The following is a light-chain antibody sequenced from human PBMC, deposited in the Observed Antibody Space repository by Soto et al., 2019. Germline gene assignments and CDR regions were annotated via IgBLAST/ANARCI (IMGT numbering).Light chain of an antibody. CDR3: QQYSNWPLT. Sequence: EIVMTQSPATLSVSPGERATLSCRASQSVRSNLAWYQQKPGQAPRLLIYGASTRATGIPARFSGSGSGTEFTLTISSLQSEDFAVYYCQQYSNWPLTFGQGTKVEIK. V-gene: IGKV3-15*01. J-gene: IGKJ1*01. CDR2: GAS. CDR1: QSVRSN.